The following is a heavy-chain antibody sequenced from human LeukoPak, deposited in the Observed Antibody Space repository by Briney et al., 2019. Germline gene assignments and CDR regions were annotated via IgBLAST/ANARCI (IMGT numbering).Heavy chain of an antibody. J-gene: IGHJ4*02. V-gene: IGHV3-53*01. D-gene: IGHD5-12*01. CDR1: AFIVSSNY. CDR3: ARAFGGYDSYFDY. CDR2: IYSGGGT. Sequence: GGSLRLSCAASAFIVSSNYMSWVRQAPGKGLEWVSVIYSGGGTYYADSVKGRFTISRDNSKNTLFLQMNSLRADDTAVYYCARAFGGYDSYFDYWGQGTLVTVSS.